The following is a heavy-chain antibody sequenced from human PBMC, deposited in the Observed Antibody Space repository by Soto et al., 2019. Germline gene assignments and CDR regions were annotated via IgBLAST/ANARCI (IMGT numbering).Heavy chain of an antibody. V-gene: IGHV3-23*01. Sequence: DVQLWESGGGLVQPGGSLRLSCAASGFSFGIYALSWVRQAPGTGLEWVSTISGSDGKTFYADSVKGRFSISSDPSQSTLYLQMNRMRADDTAMYYCARWSYLDYWGQGTRVTVSS. CDR3: ARWSYLDY. J-gene: IGHJ4*02. CDR1: GFSFGIYA. CDR2: ISGSDGKT. D-gene: IGHD3-3*01.